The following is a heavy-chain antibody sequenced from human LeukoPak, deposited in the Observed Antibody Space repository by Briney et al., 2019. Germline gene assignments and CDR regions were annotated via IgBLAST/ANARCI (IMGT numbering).Heavy chain of an antibody. D-gene: IGHD4-17*01. Sequence: GKSLKISCKGSGYIFTSYWIGWVRQLPGKGLEGMGIIYPGDSDTRYSPSFQGQVTISADNSISTAYLQWSSLKASDTAMYYCARSNPVTRIFDYWGQGTLVTVSS. CDR2: IYPGDSDT. V-gene: IGHV5-51*01. J-gene: IGHJ4*02. CDR1: GYIFTSYW. CDR3: ARSNPVTRIFDY.